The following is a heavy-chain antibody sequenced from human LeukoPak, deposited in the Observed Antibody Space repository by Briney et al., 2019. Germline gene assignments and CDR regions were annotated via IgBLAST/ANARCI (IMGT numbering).Heavy chain of an antibody. J-gene: IGHJ4*02. D-gene: IGHD6-19*01. CDR2: INPSGGST. CDR3: ARPYSSGWFGY. V-gene: IGHV1-46*01. CDR1: GYTFTSYY. Sequence: GASVKVSCKASGYTFTSYYMHWVRQAPGQGLEWMGIINPSGGSTSYAQKFQGRVTMTRDTSASTVYMELSSLRSEDTAVYYCARPYSSGWFGYWGQGTLVTVSS.